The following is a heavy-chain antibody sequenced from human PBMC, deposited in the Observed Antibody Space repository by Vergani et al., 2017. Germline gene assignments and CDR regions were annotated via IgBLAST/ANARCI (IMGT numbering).Heavy chain of an antibody. CDR2: IYYSGST. J-gene: IGHJ6*03. CDR3: AITYIVHYYYYMDV. V-gene: IGHV4-39*01. CDR1: GGSIRSSSYH. Sequence: QLQLQESGPGLVKPSETLSLTCTVSGGSIRSSSYHWGWIRQSPGKGLEWIGSIYYSGSTYYNPSLKSRVTISVYTSKNQFSLKLSSVTAADTAVYYCAITYIVHYYYYMDVWGKGTTVTVSS. D-gene: IGHD2-15*01.